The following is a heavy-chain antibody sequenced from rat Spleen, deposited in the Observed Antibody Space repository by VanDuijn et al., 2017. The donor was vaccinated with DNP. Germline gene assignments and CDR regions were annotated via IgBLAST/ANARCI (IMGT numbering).Heavy chain of an antibody. CDR2: IIYDGSNT. D-gene: IGHD1-2*01. CDR3: ARRTIAAGMDA. CDR1: GFTFSDYA. V-gene: IGHV5-17*01. Sequence: EVQLVESGGGLVQPGRSLKLSCAASGFTFSDYAMAWVRQAPKKGLEWVATIIYDGSNTYYRDSVKGRFTISRDNARSTLYLQMDSLRSEDTATYYCARRTIAAGMDAWGQGASVTVSS. J-gene: IGHJ4*01.